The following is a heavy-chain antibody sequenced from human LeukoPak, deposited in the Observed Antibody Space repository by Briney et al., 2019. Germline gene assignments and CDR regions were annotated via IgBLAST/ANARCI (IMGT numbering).Heavy chain of an antibody. D-gene: IGHD3-10*01. CDR1: GYSFTTYW. CDR3: PSSSGPYGTGTYSYDY. J-gene: IGHJ4*02. Sequence: PGESLKISCKGSGYSFTTYWIGWVRQMPGKGLEWMGVIYPGDSDTRYSPSFQGQVTISADKSISTAYLQWSRLKASDTAIYFCPSSSGPYGTGTYSYDYWSQGTLDTVSS. CDR2: IYPGDSDT. V-gene: IGHV5-51*01.